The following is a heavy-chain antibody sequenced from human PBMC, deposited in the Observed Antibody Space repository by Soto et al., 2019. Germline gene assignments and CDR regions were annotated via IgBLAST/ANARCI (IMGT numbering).Heavy chain of an antibody. CDR1: GFTFSSYA. J-gene: IGHJ4*02. V-gene: IGHV3-23*01. D-gene: IGHD2-15*01. Sequence: EVQLLESGGGLVQPGRSLRLSCAASGFTFSSYAMSWVRQAPGKGLEWVSTISGSGGSTYYADSVKGRFTISRDNSKNTLYLQMNSLRAEDTAVYYCAKWRYCSGGSCYAPDDYWGQGTLVTVSS. CDR2: ISGSGGST. CDR3: AKWRYCSGGSCYAPDDY.